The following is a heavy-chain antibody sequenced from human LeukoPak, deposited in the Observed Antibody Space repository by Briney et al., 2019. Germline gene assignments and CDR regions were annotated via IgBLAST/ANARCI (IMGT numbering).Heavy chain of an antibody. V-gene: IGHV3-30*18. D-gene: IGHD1-26*01. J-gene: IGHJ4*02. Sequence: QPGGSLRLSCAASGFTFSSYGMHWVRQAPGKGLEWVAVISYDGSNKYYADSVKGRFTISRDNSKNTLYLQMNSLRAEDTAVYYCAKGWFVGATLVDYWGQGTLVTVSS. CDR2: ISYDGSNK. CDR3: AKGWFVGATLVDY. CDR1: GFTFSSYG.